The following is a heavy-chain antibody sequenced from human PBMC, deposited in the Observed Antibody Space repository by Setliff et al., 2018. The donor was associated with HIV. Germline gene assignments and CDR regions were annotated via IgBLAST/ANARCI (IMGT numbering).Heavy chain of an antibody. V-gene: IGHV4-59*08. CDR3: ARRRPPPSGLYSAYYMDV. J-gene: IGHJ6*03. CDR1: GGSIGSYY. D-gene: IGHD1-26*01. Sequence: SETLSLTCIVSGGSIGSYYWSWIRQSPGKGLEWIGYVYYTGSTNYNPSLKSRVTIGVDTSKNQFSLKLTSVTAADAAVYYCARRRPPPSGLYSAYYMDVWGTGTTVTGSS. CDR2: VYYTGST.